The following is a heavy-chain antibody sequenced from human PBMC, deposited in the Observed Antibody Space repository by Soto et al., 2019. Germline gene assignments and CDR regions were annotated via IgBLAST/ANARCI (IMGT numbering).Heavy chain of an antibody. CDR2: IYYSGTT. V-gene: IGHV4-31*11. J-gene: IGHJ4*02. D-gene: IGHD6-13*01. CDR1: GASINSDGYY. Sequence: QVQLQESGPGLVIPSQTLSLTCAVSGASINSDGYYWSWIRQPPGKGLEWIGSIYYSGTTYYNSSSNSRAAISVVSPQKLFFLNLASATAADTAVYSCARGRRFSWYCDHWGQGTLVDVSS. CDR3: ARGRRFSWYCDH.